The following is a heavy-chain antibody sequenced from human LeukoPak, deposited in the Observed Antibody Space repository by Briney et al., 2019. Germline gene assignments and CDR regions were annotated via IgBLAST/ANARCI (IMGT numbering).Heavy chain of an antibody. Sequence: KPSETLSLTCTVSGGSISSYYWSWIRQPPGKGLEWIGYIYYSGSTNYNPSLKSRVTISVDTSKDQFSLKLSSVTAADTAVYYCERATYYDFWSGYYTLDYWGQGTLVTVSS. CDR1: GGSISSYY. CDR3: ERATYYDFWSGYYTLDY. CDR2: IYYSGST. D-gene: IGHD3-3*01. J-gene: IGHJ4*02. V-gene: IGHV4-59*01.